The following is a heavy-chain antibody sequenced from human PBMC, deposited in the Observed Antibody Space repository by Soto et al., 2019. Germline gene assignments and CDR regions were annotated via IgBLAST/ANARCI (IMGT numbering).Heavy chain of an antibody. CDR2: IYYSGST. V-gene: IGHV4-59*08. D-gene: IGHD3-22*01. CDR3: ARHRGVNYYDSSGYYYLQASYYFDY. J-gene: IGHJ4*02. Sequence: SETLSLTCTVSGGSISNSYWSWIRQSPEKGLEWIGYIYYSGSTNYNPSLKSRVTISVDTSKNQFSLKLSSVTAADTAVYYCARHRGVNYYDSSGYYYLQASYYFDYWGQGTLVTVSS. CDR1: GGSISNSY.